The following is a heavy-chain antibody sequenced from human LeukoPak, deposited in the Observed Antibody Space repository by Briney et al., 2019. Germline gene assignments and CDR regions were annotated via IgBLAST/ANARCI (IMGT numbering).Heavy chain of an antibody. V-gene: IGHV3-11*04. Sequence: GGSLRLSCAASAFTFSDYYMSWIRQAPGKGLEWVSYISTSGTNIYYADSVKGRFTISRNNAKNSLYLQMNSLRAEDTAVYCCARALKPLYYYYMDVWGKGTTVTVSS. CDR2: ISTSGTNI. CDR3: ARALKPLYYYYMDV. CDR1: AFTFSDYY. J-gene: IGHJ6*03.